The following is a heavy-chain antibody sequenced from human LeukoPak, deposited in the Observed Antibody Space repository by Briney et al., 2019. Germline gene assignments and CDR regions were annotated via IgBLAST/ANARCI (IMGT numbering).Heavy chain of an antibody. CDR3: ARDGYGDYSFDY. J-gene: IGHJ4*02. V-gene: IGHV1-46*01. CDR1: GYTFTSYY. Sequence: GASVKVSRKASGYTFTSYYMHWVRQAPGQGLEWMGIINPSGGSTSYAQKFQGRVTMTRDTSTSTVYMELSSLRSEDTAVYYCARDGYGDYSFDYWGQGTLVTVSS. D-gene: IGHD4-17*01. CDR2: INPSGGST.